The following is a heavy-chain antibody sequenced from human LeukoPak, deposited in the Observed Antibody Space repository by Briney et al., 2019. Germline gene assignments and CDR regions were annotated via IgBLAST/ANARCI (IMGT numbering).Heavy chain of an antibody. CDR2: IYHSGST. CDR3: ARASRYYYDSSGQYNWFDP. V-gene: IGHV4-30-2*01. J-gene: IGHJ5*02. D-gene: IGHD3-22*01. CDR1: GGSISSGGYS. Sequence: PSETLSLTCAVSGGSISSGGYSWSWIRQPPGKGLEWIGYIYHSGSTYYNPSLKSRVTISVDRSKNQFSLKLSSVTAADTAVYYCARASRYYYDSSGQYNWFDPWGQGTLVTVSS.